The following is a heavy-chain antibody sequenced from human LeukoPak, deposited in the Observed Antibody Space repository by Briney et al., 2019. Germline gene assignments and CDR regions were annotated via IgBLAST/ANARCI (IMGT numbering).Heavy chain of an antibody. D-gene: IGHD3-10*01. V-gene: IGHV3-23*01. Sequence: PGGSLRLSCAASGFTFSTYAMSWVRQAPGKGLEWVSGISISGGSAYYADSVKGRFTISRDNSKSTLYLQMNRLRAEDTAVYYCAKDRDLLFAHCWFDLWGQGILVTVSS. CDR1: GFTFSTYA. J-gene: IGHJ5*02. CDR3: AKDRDLLFAHCWFDL. CDR2: ISISGGSA.